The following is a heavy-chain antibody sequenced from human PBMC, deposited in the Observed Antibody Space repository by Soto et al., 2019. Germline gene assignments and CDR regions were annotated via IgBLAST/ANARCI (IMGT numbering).Heavy chain of an antibody. V-gene: IGHV3-23*01. CDR3: AKPIGGYSYYAMDV. Sequence: PGGSLRLSCAASGFTFSSYPMTWVRQAPGKGLEWVSTFSGSGGGTYYAESVKGRFTISRDNSKNTLYLQMSSLRAEDTAVYYCAKPIGGYSYYAMDVWGQGTTVTVSS. CDR2: FSGSGGGT. CDR1: GFTFSSYP. J-gene: IGHJ6*02.